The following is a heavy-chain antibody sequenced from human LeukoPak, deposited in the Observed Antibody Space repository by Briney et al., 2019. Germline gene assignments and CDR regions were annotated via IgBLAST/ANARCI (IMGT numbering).Heavy chain of an antibody. D-gene: IGHD6-19*01. V-gene: IGHV1-18*01. CDR3: ARDQSIAVAGTSDY. J-gene: IGHJ4*02. CDR2: ISAYNGNT. CDR1: GYTFTSYG. Sequence: ASVKVSCKASGYTFTSYGISWVRQAPGQGLEWVGWISAYNGNTNYAQKLQGRVTMTTDTSTSTAYMELRSLRSDDTAVYYCARDQSIAVAGTSDYWGQGTLVTVSS.